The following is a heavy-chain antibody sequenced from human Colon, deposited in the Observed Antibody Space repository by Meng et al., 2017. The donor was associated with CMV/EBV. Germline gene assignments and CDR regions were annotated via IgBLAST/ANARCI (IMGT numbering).Heavy chain of an antibody. D-gene: IGHD1-1*01. J-gene: IGHJ4*02. V-gene: IGHV1-18*01. CDR3: ARVTGNTRLVY. Sequence: SCKASGYTFTTYGISRVRQTPGQGLEWMGFISPYSGDTYYAQKVQDRLVMTTDTSTNTAYMELRSLRSDDTAIYYCARVTGNTRLVYWGQGTLVTVSS. CDR1: GYTFTTYG. CDR2: ISPYSGDT.